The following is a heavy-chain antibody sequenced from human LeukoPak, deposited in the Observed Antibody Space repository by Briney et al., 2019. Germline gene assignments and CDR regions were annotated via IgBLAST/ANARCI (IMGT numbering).Heavy chain of an antibody. CDR3: ARDLYSSGWYPGYYYYGMDV. V-gene: IGHV3-48*03. J-gene: IGHJ6*02. Sequence: PGGSLRLSCAASGFTFSSYEMNWVHQAPGKGLEWVSCISSSGSTIYYADSVKGRFTISRDNAKNSLYLQMNSLRAEDTAVYYCARDLYSSGWYPGYYYYGMDVWGQGTTVTVSS. CDR1: GFTFSSYE. CDR2: ISSSGSTI. D-gene: IGHD6-19*01.